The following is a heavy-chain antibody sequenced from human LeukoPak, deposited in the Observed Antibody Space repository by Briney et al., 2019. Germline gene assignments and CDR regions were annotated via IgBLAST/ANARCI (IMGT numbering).Heavy chain of an antibody. Sequence: PGGSLRLSCSASGFTFSSYAMHWVRQAPGKGLEYVSAISSNGGSTYYADSVKGRFTISRDNSKNALYFQMSSLRAEDTAVYYCVSVAARRRVDPDYWGQGTLVTVSS. CDR1: GFTFSSYA. D-gene: IGHD6-6*01. J-gene: IGHJ4*02. CDR2: ISSNGGST. CDR3: VSVAARRRVDPDY. V-gene: IGHV3-64*05.